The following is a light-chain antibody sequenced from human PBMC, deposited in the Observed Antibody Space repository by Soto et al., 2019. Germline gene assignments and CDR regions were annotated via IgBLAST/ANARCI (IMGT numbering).Light chain of an antibody. CDR3: QQNHNLPHT. Sequence: DLQMTQSPSSLSPSVGDRVTLTCQASQDISNYVNWYQQKPGKAPELLIYDASNLETGVPSRFSGSGSGTDFTLTIISLQPEDFPTYYCQQNHNLPHTFGQGTKLEIK. V-gene: IGKV1-33*01. CDR2: DAS. CDR1: QDISNY. J-gene: IGKJ2*01.